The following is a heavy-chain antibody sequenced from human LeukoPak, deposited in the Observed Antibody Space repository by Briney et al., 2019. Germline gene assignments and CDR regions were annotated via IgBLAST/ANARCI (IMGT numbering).Heavy chain of an antibody. CDR3: ASGYYYREIDY. CDR1: GGSVSSGSYY. D-gene: IGHD3-22*01. CDR2: IYYSGST. Sequence: PSETLSLTCTVSGGSVSSGSYYWSWIRQPPGKGLEWIGYIYYSGSTNYNPSLKSRVTISVDTSKNQFSLKLSSVTAADTAVYYCASGYYYREIDYWGQGTLVTVSS. J-gene: IGHJ4*02. V-gene: IGHV4-61*01.